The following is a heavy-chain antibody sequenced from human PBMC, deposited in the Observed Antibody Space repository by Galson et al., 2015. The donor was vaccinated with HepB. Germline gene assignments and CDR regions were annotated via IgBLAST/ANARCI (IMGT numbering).Heavy chain of an antibody. D-gene: IGHD3-22*01. CDR1: GFTFDDYA. Sequence: SLRLSCAASGFTFDDYAMHWVRQAPGKGLEWVSGISWNSGSIGYADSVKGRFTISRDNAKNSLYLQMNSLRAEDTALYYCAKDIGSSDSSGYRVYYYYYYGMDVWGQGTTVTVSS. J-gene: IGHJ6*02. V-gene: IGHV3-9*01. CDR2: ISWNSGSI. CDR3: AKDIGSSDSSGYRVYYYYYYGMDV.